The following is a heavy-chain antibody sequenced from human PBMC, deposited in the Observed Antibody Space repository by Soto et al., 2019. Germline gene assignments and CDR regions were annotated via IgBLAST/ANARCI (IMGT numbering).Heavy chain of an antibody. D-gene: IGHD3-3*01. CDR1: GYSFTSYW. Sequence: GESLKISCKGSGYSFTSYWIGWVRQMPGKGLEWMGIIYPGDSDTRYSPSFQGQVTISADKSISTAYLQWSSLKASDTAMYYCARLPPRRPYYDFWSGYLPYYFDYWGQGTLVTV. CDR3: ARLPPRRPYYDFWSGYLPYYFDY. CDR2: IYPGDSDT. V-gene: IGHV5-51*01. J-gene: IGHJ4*02.